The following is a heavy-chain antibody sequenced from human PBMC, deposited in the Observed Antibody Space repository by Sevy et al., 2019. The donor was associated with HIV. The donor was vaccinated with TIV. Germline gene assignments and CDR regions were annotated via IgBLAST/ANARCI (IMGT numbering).Heavy chain of an antibody. CDR2: ISAYNGNT. Sequence: ASVKVSCKASGYIFKFYSISWVRHAPGQGLEWMGSISAYNGNTYYAQKLQGRVTMTTDTSTSTAYMELRSLRSDDTAVYYCAREGVRLGEFSLAVDYWGQGTLVTVSS. J-gene: IGHJ4*02. CDR1: GYIFKFYS. CDR3: AREGVRLGEFSLAVDY. D-gene: IGHD3-16*02. V-gene: IGHV1-18*01.